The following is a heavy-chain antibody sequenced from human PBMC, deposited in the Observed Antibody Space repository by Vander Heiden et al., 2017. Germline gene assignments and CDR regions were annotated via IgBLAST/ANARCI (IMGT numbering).Heavy chain of an antibody. CDR3: AKDQAQTSVADY. J-gene: IGHJ4*02. CDR2: ISYDGSNI. V-gene: IGHV3-30*18. Sequence: QVQLVESGGGVVQSGRSLRLSFAASGFTFSAFGMHWVRQAPGKGLEWVAVISYDGSNIYYADSVKGRFAVSRDNSKNTLYLQMTSPKTEDTAVYYCAKDQAQTSVADYWGQGTLVTVSS. D-gene: IGHD4-17*01. CDR1: GFTFSAFG.